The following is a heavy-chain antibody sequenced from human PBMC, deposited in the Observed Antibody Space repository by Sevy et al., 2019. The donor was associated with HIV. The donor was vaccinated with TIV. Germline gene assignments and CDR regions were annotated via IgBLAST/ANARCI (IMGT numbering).Heavy chain of an antibody. Sequence: SETLSLTCTVSGGSISAYYWSWIRQPPGKALEYIGYIYYTGNTNYNPSLENRVTMSVDTSKNQFSLKLNSVTAADTAVYYCTRAPPVRSGDDSLNWFDPWGQGTLVTVSS. V-gene: IGHV4-59*01. CDR2: IYYTGNT. CDR3: TRAPPVRSGDDSLNWFDP. D-gene: IGHD5-12*01. J-gene: IGHJ5*02. CDR1: GGSISAYY.